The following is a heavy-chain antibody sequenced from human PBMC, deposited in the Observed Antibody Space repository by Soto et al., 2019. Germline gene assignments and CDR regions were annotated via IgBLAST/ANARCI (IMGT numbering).Heavy chain of an antibody. CDR1: GFTVSNNY. D-gene: IGHD4-17*01. CDR2: IYSGGVT. J-gene: IGHJ4*02. Sequence: EVQLVESGGGLVQPGGSLRLSCAASGFTVSNNYMCWVRQAPGKGLEWVSLIYSGGVTNYADTVRVRFTISRDNSRNTLYLQMNSLRADDTAVYYCAKRGTTVTTSLWYWGQGTLVTVSS. CDR3: AKRGTTVTTSLWY. V-gene: IGHV3-66*01.